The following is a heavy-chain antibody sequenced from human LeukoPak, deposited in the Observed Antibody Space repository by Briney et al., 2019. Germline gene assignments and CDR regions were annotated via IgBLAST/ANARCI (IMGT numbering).Heavy chain of an antibody. Sequence: PSQTLSLTCTVSGGSISSYYWSWIRQPPGKGLEWIGYIYYSGSTNYNPSLKRRVTISVDTSKNQFSLKLSSVTAADTAVYYCARHGQAAAAGTRRAAFDIWGQGTMVTVSS. CDR1: GGSISSYY. D-gene: IGHD6-13*01. CDR3: ARHGQAAAAGTRRAAFDI. V-gene: IGHV4-59*08. CDR2: IYYSGST. J-gene: IGHJ3*02.